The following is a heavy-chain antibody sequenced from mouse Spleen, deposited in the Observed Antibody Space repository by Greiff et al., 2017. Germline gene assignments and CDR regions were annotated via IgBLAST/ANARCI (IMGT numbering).Heavy chain of an antibody. J-gene: IGHJ3*01. D-gene: IGHD2-1*01. CDR3: ARGPYGNYSWFAY. CDR2: INPNNGGT. V-gene: IGHV1-26*01. Sequence: EVQLQQSGPELVKPGASVKISCKASGYTFTDYYMNWVKQSHGKSLELIGDINPNNGGTSYNQKFKGKATLTVDKSSSTAYMELRSLTSEDSAVYYCARGPYGNYSWFAYWGQGTLVTVSA. CDR1: GYTFTDYY.